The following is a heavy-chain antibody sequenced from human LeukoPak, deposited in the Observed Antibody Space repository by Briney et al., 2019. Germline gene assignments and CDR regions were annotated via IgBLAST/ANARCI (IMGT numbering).Heavy chain of an antibody. D-gene: IGHD3-9*01. CDR3: ARDSGRYFDWTGGYFDY. Sequence: GGSLRLSCAASGFTFNNYAMSWVRQAPGKGLEWVSAISGSDAGTYYADSVKGRFTISRDNSKNTLYLQMNSLRSDDTAVYYCARDSGRYFDWTGGYFDYWGQGTLVTVSS. CDR2: ISGSDAGT. V-gene: IGHV3-23*01. CDR1: GFTFNNYA. J-gene: IGHJ4*02.